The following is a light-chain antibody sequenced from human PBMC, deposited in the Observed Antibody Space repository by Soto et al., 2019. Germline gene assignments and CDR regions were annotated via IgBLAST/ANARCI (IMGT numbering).Light chain of an antibody. CDR3: SSYTSSSTLV. J-gene: IGLJ2*01. CDR1: SSDVGGYNY. CDR2: DVS. Sequence: QSVLTQPASVSGSPGQSITISCTGTSSDVGGYNYVSWYQQHPGKAPKLMIYDVSNRPSGVSNRFSGSKSGNTASLTISGLQAEDEADYYCSSYTSSSTLVFDGGTRVTV. V-gene: IGLV2-14*01.